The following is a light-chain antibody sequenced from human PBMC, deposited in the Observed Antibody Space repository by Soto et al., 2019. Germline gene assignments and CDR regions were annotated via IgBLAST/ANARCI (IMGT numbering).Light chain of an antibody. V-gene: IGKV3-20*01. CDR3: QQTYITPRT. CDR1: QTGSNSY. J-gene: IGKJ1*01. Sequence: IVLTQSPGTLSWSPGERATLSCRASQTGSNSYLAWYQQKSGQAPRLLIYGVSTRATGTPDRFSGSGSGTDFTLTISSLQPEDFATYYCQQTYITPRTFGQGTKVDIK. CDR2: GVS.